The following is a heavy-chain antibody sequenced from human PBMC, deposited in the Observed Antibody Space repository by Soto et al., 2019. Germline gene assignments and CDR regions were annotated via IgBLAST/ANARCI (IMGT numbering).Heavy chain of an antibody. J-gene: IGHJ4*02. V-gene: IGHV3-21*01. CDR2: ISSSSSYI. D-gene: IGHD6-13*01. Sequence: EVQLVESGGGLVKPGGSLRLSCAASGFTFSSYSMNWVRQAPGKGLEWVSSISSSSSYIYYADSVKGRFTISRDNAKNSLYLQMNRLIAEDTAVYYCARDRLTEAAAANDYWCQGTLVTVSS. CDR1: GFTFSSYS. CDR3: ARDRLTEAAAANDY.